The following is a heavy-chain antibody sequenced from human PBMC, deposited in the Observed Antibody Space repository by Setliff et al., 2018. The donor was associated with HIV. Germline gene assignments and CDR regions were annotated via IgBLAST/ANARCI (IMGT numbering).Heavy chain of an antibody. D-gene: IGHD1-26*01. CDR3: TTLVGANPYHDAFDI. Sequence: GESLKISCAASGFNFNKVWMNWVRQAPGKGLEWIGRIKSDRDGGTTDYSAPVKGRFAMSADDSRTTLYLQMDSLKTEDTAVYDCTTLVGANPYHDAFDIWGQGTMVTVSS. CDR2: IKSDRDGGTT. CDR1: GFNFNKVW. J-gene: IGHJ3*02. V-gene: IGHV3-15*07.